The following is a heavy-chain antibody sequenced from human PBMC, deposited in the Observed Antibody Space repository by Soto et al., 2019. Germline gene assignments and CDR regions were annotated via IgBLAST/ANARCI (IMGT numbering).Heavy chain of an antibody. Sequence: SETLSLTCTVSGGSISSSSYYWGWIHQPPGKGLEWIGSIYYSGSTYYNPSLKSRVTISVDTSKNQFSLKLSSVTAADTAVYYCARRDDYSNYGWFDPWGQGTLVTVSS. D-gene: IGHD4-4*01. CDR2: IYYSGST. J-gene: IGHJ5*02. CDR3: ARRDDYSNYGWFDP. V-gene: IGHV4-39*01. CDR1: GGSISSSSYY.